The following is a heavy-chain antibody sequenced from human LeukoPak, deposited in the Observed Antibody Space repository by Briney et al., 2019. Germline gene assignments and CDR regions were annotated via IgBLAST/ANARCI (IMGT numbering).Heavy chain of an antibody. CDR3: ATSGEQWLDDP. D-gene: IGHD6-19*01. J-gene: IGHJ5*02. V-gene: IGHV1-69*13. CDR2: IIPIFGTA. CDR1: GGTFSSYA. Sequence: SVKVSCKASGGTFSSYAISWVRQAPGQGLEWMGGIIPIFGTANYAQTFQGRVTITADESTSTAYMELSSLRAEDTAVYYCATSGEQWLDDPWGQGTLVTVSS.